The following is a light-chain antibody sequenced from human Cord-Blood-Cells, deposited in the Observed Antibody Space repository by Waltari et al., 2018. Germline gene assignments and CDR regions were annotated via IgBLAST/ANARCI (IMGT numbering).Light chain of an antibody. CDR1: SSDVGRYNL. CDR2: EGS. V-gene: IGLV2-23*01. Sequence: QSALTQPASVSASPGQSITTSCTGTSSDVGRYNLVSWYQQHPGKAPKPMIYEGSKRPSGVSNRFSGSKSGNTASLTISGLQAEDEADYYCCSYAGSSTYVFGTGTKVTVL. CDR3: CSYAGSSTYV. J-gene: IGLJ1*01.